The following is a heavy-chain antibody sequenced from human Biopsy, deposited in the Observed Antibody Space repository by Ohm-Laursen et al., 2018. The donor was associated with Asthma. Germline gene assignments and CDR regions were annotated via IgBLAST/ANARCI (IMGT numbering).Heavy chain of an antibody. Sequence: PSDTLSLTCPVSGGSISNYYWNWIRQPPGQGLEWIGYIYYSGSTNYNPSLKSRVTISVDTSKNQFSLKLRSVTAADAAVYYCARGISRVTGLFDHFDSWGQGTLVTVSS. J-gene: IGHJ4*02. CDR1: GGSISNYY. D-gene: IGHD2-21*02. CDR2: IYYSGST. V-gene: IGHV4-59*07. CDR3: ARGISRVTGLFDHFDS.